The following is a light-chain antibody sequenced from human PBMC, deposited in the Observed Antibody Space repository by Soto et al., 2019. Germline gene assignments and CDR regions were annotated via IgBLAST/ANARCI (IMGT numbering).Light chain of an antibody. CDR3: AAWDDSLNGYV. CDR1: SSDVGGYNY. V-gene: IGLV2-14*03. J-gene: IGLJ1*01. CDR2: GVS. Sequence: QSALTQPASLSGSPGQSITISCTGTSSDVGGYNYVSWYQQHPGKAPRLMIYGVSNRPFGVSSRFSGSKSGNTASLTISGLQSEDEADYYCAAWDDSLNGYVFGTGTKVTVL.